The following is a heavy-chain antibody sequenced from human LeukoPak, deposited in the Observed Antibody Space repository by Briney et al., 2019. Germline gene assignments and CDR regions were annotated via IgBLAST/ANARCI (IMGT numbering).Heavy chain of an antibody. D-gene: IGHD3-10*01. Sequence: SETLSLTCTASGVSISSSSYYWGWIRQPPGKGLEWIGSIYYSGSTYYNPSLKSRVTISVDTSKNQFSLKLSSVTAAAAGVIFCARPKGGRVRGVPNWFDPWGQGTLVTVYS. CDR2: IYYSGST. V-gene: IGHV4-39*01. CDR1: GVSISSSSYY. CDR3: ARPKGGRVRGVPNWFDP. J-gene: IGHJ5*02.